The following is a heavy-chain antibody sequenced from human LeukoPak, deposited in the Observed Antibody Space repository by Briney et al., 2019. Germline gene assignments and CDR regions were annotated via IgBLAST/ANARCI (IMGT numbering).Heavy chain of an antibody. CDR1: GYTLTELS. CDR2: FDPEYGET. Sequence: WASVKVSCKVSGYTLTELSMHWVRQAPGQGLEWMGGFDPEYGETIYAQKFQGRVTMTEDTSTDTAYMELSSLRSEDTAVYYCATVAAAGAYRFDYWGQGTLVTVSS. D-gene: IGHD6-13*01. V-gene: IGHV1-24*01. J-gene: IGHJ4*02. CDR3: ATVAAAGAYRFDY.